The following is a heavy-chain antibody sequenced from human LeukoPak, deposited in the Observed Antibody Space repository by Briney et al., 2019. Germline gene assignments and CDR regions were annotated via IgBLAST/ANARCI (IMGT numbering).Heavy chain of an antibody. CDR2: ISAYNGNT. J-gene: IGHJ5*02. CDR1: GYTFTSYG. Sequence: ASVKVSCKASGYTFTSYGISWVRQAPGQGLEWMGWISAYNGNTNYAQKLQGRVTMTTDTSTSTAYMELRSLRPDDTAVYYCARAPSMIPRPRHWFDPWGQGTLVTVSS. CDR3: ARAPSMIPRPRHWFDP. V-gene: IGHV1-18*01. D-gene: IGHD3-22*01.